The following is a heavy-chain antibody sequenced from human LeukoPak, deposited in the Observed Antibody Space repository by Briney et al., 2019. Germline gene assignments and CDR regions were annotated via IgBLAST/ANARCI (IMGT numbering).Heavy chain of an antibody. D-gene: IGHD1-14*01. J-gene: IGHJ5*02. CDR3: ARDEGLAGNWFDP. CDR2: ISRTSSDI. Sequence: GGSLRLSCAASGFTFSSYSIDWVRQAPGKGLEWVSSISRTSSDIYYADSVKGRFTISRDNAKNSLYLQMNSLRAEDTAVYYCARDEGLAGNWFDPWGQGTLVTVSS. CDR1: GFTFSSYS. V-gene: IGHV3-21*01.